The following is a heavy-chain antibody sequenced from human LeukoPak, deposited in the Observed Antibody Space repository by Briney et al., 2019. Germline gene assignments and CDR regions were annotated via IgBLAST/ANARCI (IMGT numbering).Heavy chain of an antibody. J-gene: IGHJ3*02. CDR2: INPSGGST. CDR3: ARAPHYYDSPWDAFDI. CDR1: GYTFTSYY. V-gene: IGHV1-46*01. Sequence: ASVKVSCKASGYTFTSYYMRWVRQAPGQGLEWMGIINPSGGSTSYAQKFQGRVTMTRDTSTSTLYMELSSLRSEDTAVYYCARAPHYYDSPWDAFDIWGQGTMVTVSS. D-gene: IGHD3-22*01.